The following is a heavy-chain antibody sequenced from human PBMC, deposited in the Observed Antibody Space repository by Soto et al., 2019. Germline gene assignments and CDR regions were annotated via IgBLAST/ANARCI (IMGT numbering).Heavy chain of an antibody. Sequence: SETLSLTCAVSGDSISRGDYSWSWIRQPPGKGLEWIGYIYRSGGTYYNPSLRSRVTISVDRSKNQFSLKLNSVTAADTAVYYCARDLHYYDTSGHYYSFYGLDVWGQGTTVTVSS. CDR2: IYRSGGT. V-gene: IGHV4-30-2*01. CDR1: GDSISRGDYS. D-gene: IGHD3-22*01. CDR3: ARDLHYYDTSGHYYSFYGLDV. J-gene: IGHJ6*02.